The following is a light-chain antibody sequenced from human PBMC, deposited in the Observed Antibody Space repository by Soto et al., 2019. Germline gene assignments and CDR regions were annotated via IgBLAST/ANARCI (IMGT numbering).Light chain of an antibody. CDR3: QSYDSSLSGWV. J-gene: IGLJ3*02. CDR2: GNS. V-gene: IGLV1-40*01. CDR1: SSNIGAGYA. Sequence: QSVLTQPPSVSGAPGQRVTISCTGSSSNIGAGYAVHWYQQLPGTAPKLLIYGNSTRPSGVPDRFYGSKSGTSASLAITGVQAEDEADYYCQSYDSSLSGWVFGGGTKLTVL.